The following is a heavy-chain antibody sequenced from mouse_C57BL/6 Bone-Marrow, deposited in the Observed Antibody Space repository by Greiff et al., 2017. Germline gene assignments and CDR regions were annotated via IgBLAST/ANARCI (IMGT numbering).Heavy chain of an antibody. CDR2: IDPSDSYT. CDR3: AREGNWDTGAMDY. D-gene: IGHD4-1*02. V-gene: IGHV1-50*01. J-gene: IGHJ4*01. Sequence: VQLQQPGAELVKPGASVKLSCKASGYTFTSYWMQWVKQRPGQGLEWIGEIDPSDSYTNYNQKFKGKATLTVDTSSSTAYMQLSSLTSEDSAVYYCAREGNWDTGAMDYWGQGTSVTVSS. CDR1: GYTFTSYW.